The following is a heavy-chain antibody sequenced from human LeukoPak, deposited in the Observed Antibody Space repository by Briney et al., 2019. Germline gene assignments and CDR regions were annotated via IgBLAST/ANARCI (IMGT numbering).Heavy chain of an antibody. Sequence: SETLSLTCAVYGGSFSGYYWSWIRQPPGKGLEWIGEINHSGSTNYNPSLKSRVTISVDTSKNQFSLKLSSVTAADTAVYYCARGPRGYDFWSGLASYMDVWGKGTTVTVSS. CDR1: GGSFSGYY. V-gene: IGHV4-34*01. CDR2: INHSGST. D-gene: IGHD3-3*01. CDR3: ARGPRGYDFWSGLASYMDV. J-gene: IGHJ6*03.